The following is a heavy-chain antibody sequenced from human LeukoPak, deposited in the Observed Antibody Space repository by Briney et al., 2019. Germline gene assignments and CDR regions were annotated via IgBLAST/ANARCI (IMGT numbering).Heavy chain of an antibody. CDR3: ARLCSGGSCYFGC. CDR2: ISSSSSTI. CDR1: EFTFSGYS. D-gene: IGHD2-15*01. V-gene: IGHV3-48*04. J-gene: IGHJ4*02. Sequence: GGSLRLSCAASEFTFSGYSMNWVRQAPGKGLEWSSYISSSSSTIYYADSVKGRFTISRDNAKNSLYLQMNSLRAEDTAVYYCARLCSGGSCYFGCWGQGTLVTVSS.